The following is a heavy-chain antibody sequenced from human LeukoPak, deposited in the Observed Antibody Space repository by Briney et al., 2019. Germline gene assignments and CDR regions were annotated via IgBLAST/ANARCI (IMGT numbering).Heavy chain of an antibody. J-gene: IGHJ5*02. CDR2: FDPEDGET. CDR3: ATYYDFWSDYSGTNWFDP. D-gene: IGHD3-3*01. Sequence: GASVKVSCKFSGYTLTELSMHWVRQAPGKGREWMGGFDPEDGETIYAQKVQGRVSMTEDTSTATAYMELSSLRSEDTAVYYCATYYDFWSDYSGTNWFDPWGQGTLVTASS. V-gene: IGHV1-24*01. CDR1: GYTLTELS.